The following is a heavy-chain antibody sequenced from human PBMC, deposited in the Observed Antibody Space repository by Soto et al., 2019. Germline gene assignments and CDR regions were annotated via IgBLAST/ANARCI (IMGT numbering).Heavy chain of an antibody. D-gene: IGHD3-10*01. J-gene: IGHJ6*03. Sequence: SETLSLTCTVSGGSISSYYWSWIRQPPGKGLEWIGYIYYSGSTNYNPSLKSRVTISVDTSKNQFSLKLSSVTAADTAVYYCARGGSGSYYYYYYMDVWGKGTTVTVSS. CDR3: ARGGSGSYYYYYYMDV. CDR1: GGSISSYY. CDR2: IYYSGST. V-gene: IGHV4-59*08.